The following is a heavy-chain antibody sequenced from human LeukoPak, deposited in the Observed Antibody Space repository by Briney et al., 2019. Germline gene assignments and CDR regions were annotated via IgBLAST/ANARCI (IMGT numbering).Heavy chain of an antibody. Sequence: GGSLRLSCAASGFTFSSYDMSWFRQAPGKGLEWVGFIRSKAYGGTTEYAASVKGRFTISRDDSKSIAYLQMNSLKTEDTAVYYCTRGTLVRVYFDYWGQGTLVTVSS. D-gene: IGHD6-13*01. CDR1: GFTFSSYD. CDR2: IRSKAYGGTT. J-gene: IGHJ4*02. CDR3: TRGTLVRVYFDY. V-gene: IGHV3-49*03.